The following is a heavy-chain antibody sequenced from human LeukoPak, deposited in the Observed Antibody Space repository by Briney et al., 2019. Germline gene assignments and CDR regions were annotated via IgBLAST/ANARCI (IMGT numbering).Heavy chain of an antibody. J-gene: IGHJ6*04. CDR1: GYTFTSYG. CDR3: ARDHAVPAAIRHYGMDV. V-gene: IGHV1-18*04. Sequence: GASVKVSCKASGYTFTSYGISGVRQAPGQGLEWMGWISAYNGNTNYAQKLQGRVTMTTDTSTSTAYMELRSLRSDDTAVYYCARDHAVPAAIRHYGMDVWGKGTTVTVSS. D-gene: IGHD2-2*01. CDR2: ISAYNGNT.